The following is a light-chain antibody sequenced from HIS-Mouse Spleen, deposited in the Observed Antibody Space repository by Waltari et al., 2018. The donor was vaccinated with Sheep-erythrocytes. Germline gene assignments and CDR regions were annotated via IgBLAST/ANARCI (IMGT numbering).Light chain of an antibody. V-gene: IGKV3-11*01. J-gene: IGKJ4*01. CDR1: QSVSSY. Sequence: EIVLTQSTATLSLSPGERLTLACRASQSVSSYLAWYQQKPGQAPRLLIYDASNRATGIPARFAGSGSGTDFTLTISSLEPEDFAVYYCQQRSNWLTFGGGTKVEIK. CDR2: DAS. CDR3: QQRSNWLT.